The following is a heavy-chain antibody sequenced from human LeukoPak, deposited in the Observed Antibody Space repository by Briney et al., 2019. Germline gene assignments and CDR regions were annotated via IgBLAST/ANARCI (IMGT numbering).Heavy chain of an antibody. J-gene: IGHJ4*02. V-gene: IGHV3-23*01. D-gene: IGHD2-21*02. CDR3: AKDSVVVTAADFDY. CDR1: GFNFSNYA. Sequence: GGSLRLSCAASGFNFSNYAMSWVRQAPGKGLEWVSAISGSGGSTYYADSVEGRLTISRDNSKNTLYLQMSSLRAEDTAVYYCAKDSVVVTAADFDYWGQGTLVTVSS. CDR2: ISGSGGST.